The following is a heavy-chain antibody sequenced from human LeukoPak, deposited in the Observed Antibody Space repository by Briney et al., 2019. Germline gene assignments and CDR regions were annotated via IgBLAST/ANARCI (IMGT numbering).Heavy chain of an antibody. D-gene: IGHD1-26*01. J-gene: IGHJ4*02. CDR1: GFTFSSFG. CDR2: IKQDGSEK. V-gene: IGHV3-7*01. CDR3: ARDKIVGATLLDY. Sequence: PGGSLRLSCVASGFTFSSFGMHWVRQAPGKGLEWVANIKQDGSEKYYVDSVKGRFTISRDNAKNSLYLQMNSLRAEDTAVYYCARDKIVGATLLDYWGQGTLVTVSS.